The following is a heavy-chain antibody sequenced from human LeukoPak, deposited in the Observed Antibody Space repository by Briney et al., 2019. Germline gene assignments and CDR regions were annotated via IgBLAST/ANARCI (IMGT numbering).Heavy chain of an antibody. Sequence: GGSLRLSCAASGFTFSSSEMNWVRQAPGKGLEWVSYISSSGSSIYYADSVKGRFTISRDNAKNSLYLQMNSLRAEDTAVYYCARLDRSDFWSGYYKGYYYYMDVWGKGTTVTVSS. CDR3: ARLDRSDFWSGYYKGYYYYMDV. J-gene: IGHJ6*03. CDR1: GFTFSSSE. CDR2: ISSSGSSI. D-gene: IGHD3-3*01. V-gene: IGHV3-48*03.